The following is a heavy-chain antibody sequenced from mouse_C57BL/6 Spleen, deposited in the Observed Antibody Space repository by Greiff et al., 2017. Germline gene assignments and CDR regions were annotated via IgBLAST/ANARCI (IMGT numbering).Heavy chain of an antibody. CDR3: TGCYDYSWFAY. J-gene: IGHJ3*01. V-gene: IGHV1-15*01. D-gene: IGHD2-4*01. CDR2: IDPETGGT. Sequence: QVQLQQSGAELVRPGASVTLSCKASGYTFTDYEMHWVKQTPVHGLEWIGAIDPETGGTAYNQKFKGKAILTADKSSSTAYMELRSLTSEDSAVYYCTGCYDYSWFAYWGQGTLVTVSA. CDR1: GYTFTDYE.